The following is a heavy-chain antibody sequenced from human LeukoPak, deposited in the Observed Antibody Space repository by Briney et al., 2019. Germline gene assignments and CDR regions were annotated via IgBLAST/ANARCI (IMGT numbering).Heavy chain of an antibody. J-gene: IGHJ4*02. Sequence: QPGGSLRLSCAASGFTFSSYAMSWVRQAPGKGLEWVSAISGSGGSTYYADSVKGRFTISRDNSKNTLYLQMNSLRAEDTAVYDCAQHITMVRGVIMGWGQGTLVTVSS. D-gene: IGHD3-10*01. V-gene: IGHV3-23*01. CDR3: AQHITMVRGVIMG. CDR1: GFTFSSYA. CDR2: ISGSGGST.